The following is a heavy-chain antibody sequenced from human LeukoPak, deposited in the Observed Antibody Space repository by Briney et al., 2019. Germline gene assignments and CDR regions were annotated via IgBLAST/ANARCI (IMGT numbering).Heavy chain of an antibody. CDR3: ARDILTGSQSRFQH. J-gene: IGHJ1*01. CDR2: ISWNSGSI. V-gene: IGHV3-9*01. CDR1: GFTFDDYA. D-gene: IGHD3-9*01. Sequence: GGSLRLSCAASGFTFDDYAMHWVRQAPGKGLEWVSGISWNSGSIGYADSVKGRFTISRDNAKNSLYLQMNSLRAEDTAVYYCARDILTGSQSRFQHWGQGTLVTVSS.